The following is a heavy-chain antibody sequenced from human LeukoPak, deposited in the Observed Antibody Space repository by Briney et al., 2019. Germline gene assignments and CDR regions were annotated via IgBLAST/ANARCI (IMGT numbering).Heavy chain of an antibody. D-gene: IGHD5-12*01. V-gene: IGHV4-39*01. CDR1: GGSISSSSYY. Sequence: SETPSLTCTVSGGSISSSSYYWGWIRQPPGKGLEWIGSIYYSGSTYYNPSLKSRVTISVDTSKNQFSLKLSSVTAADTAVYYCARLRWLPIYFDYWGQGTLVTVSS. CDR2: IYYSGST. CDR3: ARLRWLPIYFDY. J-gene: IGHJ4*02.